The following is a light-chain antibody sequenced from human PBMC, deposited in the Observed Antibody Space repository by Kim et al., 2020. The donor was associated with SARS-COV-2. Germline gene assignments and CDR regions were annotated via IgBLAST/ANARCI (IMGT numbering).Light chain of an antibody. Sequence: SYELTQPPSVSVSPGLTGSITCSGDKLGDKYASWYLQKPGQSPVLVMYQDSKRPSGIPERFSGSNSGNTATLTISGTQAMDEADYYCQAWDSNTVVFGGGTQLTVL. J-gene: IGLJ2*01. V-gene: IGLV3-1*01. CDR3: QAWDSNTVV. CDR2: QDS. CDR1: KLGDKY.